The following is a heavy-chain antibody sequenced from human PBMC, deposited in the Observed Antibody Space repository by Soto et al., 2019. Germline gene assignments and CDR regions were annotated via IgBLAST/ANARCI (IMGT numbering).Heavy chain of an antibody. D-gene: IGHD5-18*01. CDR2: TYHSGST. V-gene: IGHV4-38-2*02. CDR1: ASSISCGYY. CDR3: ARDQDRAMVTGATSFGYYYCMDV. Sequence: PSETLPLTCAVSASSISCGYYWGWIRQPPEKGLELMGSTYHSGSTYYSPSRKSRGTISVDTSKNQFSLKLSSVTAGDTAVYYCARDQDRAMVTGATSFGYYYCMDVWGQGTTVTVS. J-gene: IGHJ6*02.